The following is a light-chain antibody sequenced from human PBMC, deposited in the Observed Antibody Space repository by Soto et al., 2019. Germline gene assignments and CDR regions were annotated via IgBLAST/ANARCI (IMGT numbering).Light chain of an antibody. CDR3: HQHTTWPRT. J-gene: IGKJ2*01. Sequence: EIVMTQSPATLSVSPGERATLSCRASQSISNNLAWYQQKPGQAPKLLIYDASTRATGIPDRFTASGSGTEFTLTISSLQSEDFALYYCHQHTTWPRTVGQGTKLEIK. CDR1: QSISNN. CDR2: DAS. V-gene: IGKV3-15*01.